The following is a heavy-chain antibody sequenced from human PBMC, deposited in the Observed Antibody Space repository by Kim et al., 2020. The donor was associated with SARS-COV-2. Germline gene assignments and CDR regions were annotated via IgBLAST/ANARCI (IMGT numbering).Heavy chain of an antibody. CDR1: GASINRDTYY. Sequence: SETLSLTCSVSGASINRDTYYWGWIRQPPRKGLEWIGSIYYTGSTFYSPSLGSRVTLSIDTSGNQLSLRLGSATAADTATYYCVRVAVGNSVNWFFDLWGRGTLVRVSS. CDR3: VRVAVGNSVNWFFDL. CDR2: IYYTGST. V-gene: IGHV4-39*01. D-gene: IGHD4-4*01. J-gene: IGHJ2*01.